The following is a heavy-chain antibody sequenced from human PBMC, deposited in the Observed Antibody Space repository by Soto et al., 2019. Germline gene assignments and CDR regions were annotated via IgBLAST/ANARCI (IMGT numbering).Heavy chain of an antibody. CDR1: GASISSNY. Sequence: SETLSLTCSVSGASISSNYWTWIRQPPGKGLEWIGYVYNSGSTNYNPSLKSRVTISEDTSKSQFSLKVNSMTAADTAVYYCARYRREAVAGYTLDNWGQGILVTVSS. V-gene: IGHV4-59*01. CDR2: VYNSGST. D-gene: IGHD6-13*01. CDR3: ARYRREAVAGYTLDN. J-gene: IGHJ4*02.